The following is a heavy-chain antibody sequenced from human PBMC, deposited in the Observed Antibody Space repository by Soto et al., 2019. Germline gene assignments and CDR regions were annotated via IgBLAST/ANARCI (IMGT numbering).Heavy chain of an antibody. CDR3: ASDDVGGDFDY. J-gene: IGHJ4*02. D-gene: IGHD3-10*01. CDR1: GYTFTSYG. V-gene: IGHV1-18*01. Sequence: ASVKVSCKASGYTFTSYGISWVRQAPGQGLEWMGWISAYNGNTNYAQKLQGRVTMTTDTSTSTAYMELRSLRADDTAVYYCASDDVGGDFDYRGQGTLVTVAS. CDR2: ISAYNGNT.